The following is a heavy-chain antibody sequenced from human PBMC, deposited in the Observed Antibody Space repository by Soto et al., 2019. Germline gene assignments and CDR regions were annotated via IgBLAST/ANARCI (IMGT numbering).Heavy chain of an antibody. D-gene: IGHD1-26*01. CDR2: IYSSGSA. CDR3: ATIVGANDY. Sequence: TSETLSLTCTVSGGSIYTYSWTWLRQPAGKGLERIGHIYSSGSANYNPSLKSRVSMSVDTSKNQFSLKLNSVTAADTAVYYCATIVGANDYWGQGALVTVSS. V-gene: IGHV4-4*07. CDR1: GGSIYTYS. J-gene: IGHJ4*02.